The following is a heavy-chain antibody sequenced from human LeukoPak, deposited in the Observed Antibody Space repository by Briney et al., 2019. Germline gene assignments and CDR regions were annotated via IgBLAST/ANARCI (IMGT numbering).Heavy chain of an antibody. V-gene: IGHV3-23*01. Sequence: GGSLRLSCAASGFTFSSYAMSWVRQAPGKGLEWVSAISCSGGSTYYADSVKGRFTISRHNSKNTLYLQMNSLGAEDTAVYYCAKAVWFGELFGPVDYWGQGTLVTVSS. CDR2: ISCSGGST. D-gene: IGHD3-10*01. CDR3: AKAVWFGELFGPVDY. J-gene: IGHJ4*02. CDR1: GFTFSSYA.